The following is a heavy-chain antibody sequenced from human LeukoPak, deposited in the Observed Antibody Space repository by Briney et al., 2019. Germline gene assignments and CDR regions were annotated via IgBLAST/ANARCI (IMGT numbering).Heavy chain of an antibody. D-gene: IGHD6-13*01. J-gene: IGHJ4*02. V-gene: IGHV4-34*01. CDR1: GGSFSGYY. Sequence: SETLSLTCAVYGGSFSGYYWSWIRQPPGKGLEWIGEINHSGSTNYNPSLKSRVTTSVDTSKNQFSLKLSSVTAADTAVYYCARARRWRASSSWYVGYYFDYWGQGTLVTVSS. CDR2: INHSGST. CDR3: ARARRWRASSSWYVGYYFDY.